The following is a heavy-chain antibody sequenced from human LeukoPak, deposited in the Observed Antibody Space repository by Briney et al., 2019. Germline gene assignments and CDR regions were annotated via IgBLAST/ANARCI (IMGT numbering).Heavy chain of an antibody. CDR1: GFTFSSYA. J-gene: IGHJ4*02. D-gene: IGHD3-10*01. CDR3: ARVGDYGSGSYGY. CDR2: ISYDESNK. V-gene: IGHV3-30*04. Sequence: GGSLRLSCAASGFTFSSYAMHWVRQAPGKGLEWVAVISYDESNKYYADSVKGRFTISIDNSKNTLYPQMNSLRAEDTAVYYCARVGDYGSGSYGYWGQGTLVTVSS.